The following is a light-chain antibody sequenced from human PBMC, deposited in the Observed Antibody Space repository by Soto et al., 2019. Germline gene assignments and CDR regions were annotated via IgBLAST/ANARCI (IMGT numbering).Light chain of an antibody. CDR3: QQYNNWPLT. Sequence: EIVMTQSPATLSVSPGERATLSCRASQSVSSNLAWYQQKPGQAPRLLIYGASSRATGIPVRFSGSGSGTEFTLTVSSLQSEAFAVYYCQQYNNWPLTSGQGTRLEI. CDR1: QSVSSN. CDR2: GAS. V-gene: IGKV3-15*01. J-gene: IGKJ5*01.